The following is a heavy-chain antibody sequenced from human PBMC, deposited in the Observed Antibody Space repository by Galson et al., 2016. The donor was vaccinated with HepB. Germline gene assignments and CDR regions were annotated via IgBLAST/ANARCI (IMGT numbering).Heavy chain of an antibody. Sequence: SETLSLTCAVSGDSISGGKWWSWVRQPPGKGLEWIGEMHPGGSTNYNPSLKSRVTISVDKSKNHFSLNLTSVTAADTAIYYCTRDFDTGYSLQYWGQGTLVTVSS. CDR2: MHPGGST. J-gene: IGHJ4*02. CDR1: GDSISGGKW. CDR3: TRDFDTGYSLQY. V-gene: IGHV4-4*02. D-gene: IGHD2-2*03.